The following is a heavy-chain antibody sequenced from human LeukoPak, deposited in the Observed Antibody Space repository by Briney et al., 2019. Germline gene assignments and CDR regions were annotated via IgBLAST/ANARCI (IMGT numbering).Heavy chain of an antibody. V-gene: IGHV1-2*06. J-gene: IGHJ4*02. CDR3: ARDLKRGGYSYGTGY. CDR1: GYTFTGYY. Sequence: GASVRVSCKASGYTFTGYYMHWVRQAPGQGLEWMGRINPNSDGTNYAQKFQGRVTMTRDTSISTAYMELSRMRSDDTAVYYCARDLKRGGYSYGTGYWGQGTLVTVSS. D-gene: IGHD5-18*01. CDR2: INPNSDGT.